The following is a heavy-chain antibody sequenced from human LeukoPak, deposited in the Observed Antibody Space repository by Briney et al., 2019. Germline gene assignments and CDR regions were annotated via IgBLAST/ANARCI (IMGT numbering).Heavy chain of an antibody. CDR2: ISPYNGNS. J-gene: IGHJ5*02. CDR3: ARGPAVVNWFDP. D-gene: IGHD3-22*01. CDR1: GYSFISYG. Sequence: ASVKVSCKASGYSFISYGISWVRQAPGQGLQWMGWISPYNGNSKYTDKVQGRVTMTTDTSTSTAYMELRSLRSDDTAVYYCARGPAVVNWFDPWGQGSLVTVSS. V-gene: IGHV1-18*01.